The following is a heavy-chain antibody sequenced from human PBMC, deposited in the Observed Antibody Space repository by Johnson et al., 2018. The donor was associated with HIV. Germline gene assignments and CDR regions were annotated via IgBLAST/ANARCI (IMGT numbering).Heavy chain of an antibody. Sequence: EVQLVESGGGVVQPGGSLRLSCAASGFTFDDNTMHWVRQAPGKGLEWVSLISWDGGSTYYADSVKGRFTISSDNSKNSLYLQMNSLRTEDTALYYCVKGRRWLPYGGAFDSWGQGTMVTVSS. CDR1: GFTFDDNT. CDR2: ISWDGGST. V-gene: IGHV3-43*01. CDR3: VKGRRWLPYGGAFDS. D-gene: IGHD4-23*01. J-gene: IGHJ3*02.